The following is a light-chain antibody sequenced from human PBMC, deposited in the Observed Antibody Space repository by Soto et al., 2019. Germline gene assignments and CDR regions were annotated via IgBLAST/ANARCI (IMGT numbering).Light chain of an antibody. CDR2: DVT. V-gene: IGLV2-14*01. CDR3: SSCTTTSTLAVV. J-gene: IGLJ2*01. Sequence: QSVLTQPASVSGSPGQSITISCTGTSSDVGHYNYVSWYQQHPGKAPKLMIYDVTNRPSGVSDRFSGSKSGNTASLTISGLQGEDEADYYCSSCTTTSTLAVVFGGGTKLTVL. CDR1: SSDVGHYNY.